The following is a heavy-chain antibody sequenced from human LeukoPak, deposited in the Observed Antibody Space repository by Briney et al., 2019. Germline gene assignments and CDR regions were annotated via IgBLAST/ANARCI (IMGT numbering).Heavy chain of an antibody. D-gene: IGHD4-23*01. J-gene: IGHJ4*02. CDR3: ARLGHDYGGLKIDY. CDR2: VYYTENT. CDR1: GDYIITNSYY. Sequence: PSETLSLTCNVSGDYIITNSYYWGWIRQPPGTGLEWIGTVYYTENTYHNPSLKSRVTVSIDTSKNQFSLKLTSVTAADTAVYYCARLGHDYGGLKIDYWGQGTLVTVSS. V-gene: IGHV4-39*01.